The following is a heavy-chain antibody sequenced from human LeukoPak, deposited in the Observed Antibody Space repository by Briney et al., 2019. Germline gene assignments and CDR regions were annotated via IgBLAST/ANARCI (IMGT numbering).Heavy chain of an antibody. CDR2: IYYIGST. Sequence: SETLSLTCTVSGGSISSSSYYWGWIRQPPGKGLEWVGSIYYIGSTYYNPSLKTRVTISVDTSKNQFSPKLSSVTAADTAVYYCARRDTAMEEFDYWGQGTLVTVSS. V-gene: IGHV4-39*01. J-gene: IGHJ4*02. CDR3: ARRDTAMEEFDY. D-gene: IGHD5-18*01. CDR1: GGSISSSSYY.